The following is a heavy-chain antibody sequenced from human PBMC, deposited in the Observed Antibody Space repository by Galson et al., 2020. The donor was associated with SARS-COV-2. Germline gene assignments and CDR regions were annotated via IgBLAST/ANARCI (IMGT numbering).Heavy chain of an antibody. V-gene: IGHV4-30-2*01. CDR2: IYHGGNT. CDR3: ARYNWNGYHGLDA. D-gene: IGHD1-1*01. CDR1: GASISTGGYA. Sequence: SETLSLTCDVSGASISTGGYAWSWIRQPPGKGLEWIGYIYHGGNTYYNPSLKSRVSMSVDRSKNEFSLNLSSVTAADTAMYYCARYNWNGYHGLDAWGQGTTVTVSS. J-gene: IGHJ6*02.